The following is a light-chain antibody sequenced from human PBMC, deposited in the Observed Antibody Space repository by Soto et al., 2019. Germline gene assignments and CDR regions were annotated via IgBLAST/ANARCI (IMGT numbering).Light chain of an antibody. V-gene: IGLV2-8*01. CDR2: EVS. Sequence: QSVLTQPPSASGSPGQSVTISCTGTRSDVGGYNYVSWYQQHPGKVPKLIIFEVSQRPSGVPDRYSGSKSGNTASLTVSGLQAEDEADYYCSSYAGSVYVFGTGTKVTVL. CDR1: RSDVGGYNY. J-gene: IGLJ1*01. CDR3: SSYAGSVYV.